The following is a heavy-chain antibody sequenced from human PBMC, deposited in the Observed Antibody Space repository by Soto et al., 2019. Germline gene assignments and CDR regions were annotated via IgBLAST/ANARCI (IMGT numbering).Heavy chain of an antibody. D-gene: IGHD3-22*01. V-gene: IGHV1-18*04. CDR1: GYSFTTYG. CDR2: ISPYNGDT. CDR3: ARVGYDSSGPPRP. Sequence: ASVKVSCKSSGYSFTTYGISWVRQAPGQGLEWMGWISPYNGDTKYAQKLQGRVTMTTDTFTSTGYMELRSLTSDDTAVYYCARVGYDSSGPPRPWGQGTLVTVSS. J-gene: IGHJ5*02.